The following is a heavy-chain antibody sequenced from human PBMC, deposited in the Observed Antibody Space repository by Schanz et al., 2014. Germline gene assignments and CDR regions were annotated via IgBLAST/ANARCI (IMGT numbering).Heavy chain of an antibody. CDR3: ARPRCDYGEVDY. D-gene: IGHD4-17*01. CDR1: GFSLNTYG. CDR2: IWNNGVTK. Sequence: QAQLMESGGGVVQPGTSLLLSCSVSGFSLNTYGIHWFRQPAGKGLEGMAVIWNNGVTKYYADSVSIRFTISRDKFQNTLYLRMSSLRAEDTAVYCDARPRCDYGEVDYWGQGTLVTVSS. V-gene: IGHV3-33*01. J-gene: IGHJ4*02.